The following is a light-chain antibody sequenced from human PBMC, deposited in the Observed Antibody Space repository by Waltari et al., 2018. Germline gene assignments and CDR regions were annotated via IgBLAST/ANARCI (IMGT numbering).Light chain of an antibody. Sequence: EIVLTQSPATLSLSPGERATLSCRASQSVSNYLAWYQQKPGQAPRLLIYGASSRATGIPAKFSGSGSGTDFTLTISSLEAEDSAVYYCQQRSTWPPGFTFGPGTTVEIK. J-gene: IGKJ3*01. CDR1: QSVSNY. CDR3: QQRSTWPPGFT. CDR2: GAS. V-gene: IGKV3-11*01.